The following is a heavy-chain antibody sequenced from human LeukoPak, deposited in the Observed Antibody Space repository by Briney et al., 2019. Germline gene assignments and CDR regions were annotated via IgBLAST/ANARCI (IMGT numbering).Heavy chain of an antibody. CDR2: ISASGNIA. CDR1: GFIFSEFY. CDR3: ARDLYDFWSGYYPYYYYGMDV. Sequence: GGSLRLSCEVSGFIFSEFYMTWVRQAPGKGLEWVSYISASGNIAYYADSVKGRFTISRDNAKNSLYLQMNSLRAEDTAVYYCARDLYDFWSGYYPYYYYGMDVWGQGTTVTVSS. D-gene: IGHD3-3*01. V-gene: IGHV3-11*01. J-gene: IGHJ6*02.